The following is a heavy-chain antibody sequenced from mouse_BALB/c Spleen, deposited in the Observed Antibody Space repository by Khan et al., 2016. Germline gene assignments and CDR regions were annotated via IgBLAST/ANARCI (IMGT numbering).Heavy chain of an antibody. CDR1: GFTFSSYA. D-gene: IGHD1-1*01. CDR2: ISSGGNT. J-gene: IGHJ2*01. CDR3: TRGVTTVVDYFDY. V-gene: IGHV5-6-5*01. Sequence: EVELVESGGGLVKPGGSLKLSCAASGFTFSSYAMSWVRQTPEKRLEWVASISSGGNTFYPDSLKGRFTISRDNARNNLYLQMSSLRSEDTAMYYCTRGVTTVVDYFDYWGQGTTLTVSS.